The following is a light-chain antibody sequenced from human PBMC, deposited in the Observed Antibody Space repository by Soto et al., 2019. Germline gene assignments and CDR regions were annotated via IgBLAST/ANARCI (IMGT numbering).Light chain of an antibody. CDR2: DAS. CDR3: QQYDNLPF. CDR1: QSISSY. Sequence: DIQITHSACSLSASVLYRVTSTCRASQSISSYLNWYQQKPGKAPKLLIYDASNLETGVPSRFSGSGSGTDFTFTISSLQPEDIATYYCQQYDNLPFFGGGTKVDIK. J-gene: IGKJ4*01. V-gene: IGKV1-33*01.